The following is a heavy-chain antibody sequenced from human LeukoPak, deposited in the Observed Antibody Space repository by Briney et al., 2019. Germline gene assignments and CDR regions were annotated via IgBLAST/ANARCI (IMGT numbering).Heavy chain of an antibody. Sequence: SETLSLTCTVSGGSISSSSYYWGWIRQPPGKGLEWIGYIYYSGSTNYNPSLKSRVTISVDTSKNQFSLKLSSVTAADTAVYYCAGGLRRWLNKYLFDYWGQGTLVTVSS. CDR2: IYYSGST. J-gene: IGHJ4*02. D-gene: IGHD5-24*01. CDR3: AGGLRRWLNKYLFDY. V-gene: IGHV4-61*05. CDR1: GGSISSSSYY.